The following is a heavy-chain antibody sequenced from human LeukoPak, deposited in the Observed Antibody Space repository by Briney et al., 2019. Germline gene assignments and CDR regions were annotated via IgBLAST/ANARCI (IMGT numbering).Heavy chain of an antibody. Sequence: SLTLSRPPSLFTLSNYSIHWVRQAPAKGLEGVAVISYDGSNKYYAHSVKGRFTISRENSKNTLYLQMNSLRDEDTAVYYCARDRSGYSSGWYIDYGVDVWGKGTTVTVSS. V-gene: IGHV3-30*04. J-gene: IGHJ6*04. D-gene: IGHD6-19*01. CDR1: LFTLSNYS. CDR2: ISYDGSNK. CDR3: ARDRSGYSSGWYIDYGVDV.